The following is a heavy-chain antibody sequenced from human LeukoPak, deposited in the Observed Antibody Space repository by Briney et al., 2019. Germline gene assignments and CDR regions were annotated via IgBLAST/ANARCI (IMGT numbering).Heavy chain of an antibody. CDR2: MNPNSGNT. CDR1: GYTFTSYD. V-gene: IGHV1-8*01. J-gene: IGHJ5*02. D-gene: IGHD3-10*01. CDR3: ARGYHRYYSGSGIWYNWFDG. Sequence: GASVKLSCKSSGYTFTSYDNNWVRPDTGQGLEWMGWMNPNSGNTGYAQKFQGRVTMTRNTSISTAYMELSSMRSKDTAVYYWARGYHRYYSGSGIWYNWFDGWGQRTLVSVSS.